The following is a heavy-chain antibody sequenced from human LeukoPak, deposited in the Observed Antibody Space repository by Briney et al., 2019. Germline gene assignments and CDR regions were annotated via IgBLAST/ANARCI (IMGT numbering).Heavy chain of an antibody. V-gene: IGHV6-1*01. CDR1: GDSVSRNSAA. Sequence: SQTLSLTCAISGDSVSRNSAAWNWIRQSPSRGLEWLGRTYYRSKWYNAVSVKSRITINPDTSKNQFSLQLNSVTPEDTAVYYCARFYSGSYPSWFDPWGQGTLVTVSS. CDR3: ARFYSGSYPSWFDP. J-gene: IGHJ5*02. CDR2: TYYRSKWY. D-gene: IGHD1-26*01.